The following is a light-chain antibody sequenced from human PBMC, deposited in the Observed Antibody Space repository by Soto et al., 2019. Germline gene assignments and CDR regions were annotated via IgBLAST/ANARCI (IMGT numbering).Light chain of an antibody. CDR2: SAS. Sequence: IVMTQSPVTLSASPGEGATLSCRASQSVSSNLAWYQQKPGQAPRLLIYSASTRATGIPARFSGSGSGTEFTLTISSLQSEDFAVYYCQQYHNWPPITFGQGTRLEIK. J-gene: IGKJ5*01. V-gene: IGKV3-15*01. CDR3: QQYHNWPPIT. CDR1: QSVSSN.